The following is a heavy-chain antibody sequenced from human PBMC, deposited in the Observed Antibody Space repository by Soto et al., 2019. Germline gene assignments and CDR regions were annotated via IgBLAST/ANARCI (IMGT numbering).Heavy chain of an antibody. V-gene: IGHV5-51*01. CDR2: IYPGDSDT. Sequence: PGESLKISCKGSGYSFTSYWIGWVRQMPGKGLERMGIIYPGDSDTRYSPSFQGQVTISADKSISTAYLQWSSLKASDTAMYYCARRLQAAAGTGWFNPWGQGTLVTVSS. D-gene: IGHD6-13*01. CDR3: ARRLQAAAGTGWFNP. J-gene: IGHJ5*02. CDR1: GYSFTSYW.